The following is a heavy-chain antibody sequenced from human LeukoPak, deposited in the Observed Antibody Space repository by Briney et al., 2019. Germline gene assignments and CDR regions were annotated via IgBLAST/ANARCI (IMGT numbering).Heavy chain of an antibody. D-gene: IGHD6-13*01. V-gene: IGHV3-7*01. CDR1: GFTFSSYE. CDR3: ARDLNSSSWYPFDY. J-gene: IGHJ4*02. CDR2: IKQDGSEK. Sequence: PGGSLRLSCAASGFTFSSYEMNWVRQAPGKGLEWVANIKQDGSEKYYVDSVKGRFTISRDNAKNSLYLQMNSLRAEDTAVYYCARDLNSSSWYPFDYWGQGTLVTVSS.